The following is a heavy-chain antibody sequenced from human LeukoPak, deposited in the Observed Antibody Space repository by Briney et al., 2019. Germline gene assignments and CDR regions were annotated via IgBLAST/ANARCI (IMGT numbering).Heavy chain of an antibody. J-gene: IGHJ4*02. Sequence: GGSLRHSCAGSGFTFSSYSMNWVRQAPGKGLEWVSSISSSSSYIYYADSVKGRFTISRDNAKNSLYLQMNSLRAEDTAVYYCARARLHHNYGSGTNFDYWGQGSLVTLSS. D-gene: IGHD3-10*01. CDR2: ISSSSSYI. V-gene: IGHV3-21*01. CDR1: GFTFSSYS. CDR3: ARARLHHNYGSGTNFDY.